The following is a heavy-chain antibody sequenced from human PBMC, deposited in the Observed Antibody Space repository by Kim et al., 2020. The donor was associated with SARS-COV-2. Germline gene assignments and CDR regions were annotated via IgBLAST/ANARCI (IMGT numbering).Heavy chain of an antibody. CDR1: GFTFNSYN. Sequence: GGSLRLSCAASGFTFNSYNMNWVRQSPGKGLEWVSSISSSLSYIYYADSVKGRCTISSDNAKNSLYLQMNSLRVEDTAVYYCARGQNSITDGYGMDVWGQGTTVTVSS. J-gene: IGHJ6*02. D-gene: IGHD5-12*01. V-gene: IGHV3-21*01. CDR2: ISSSLSYI. CDR3: ARGQNSITDGYGMDV.